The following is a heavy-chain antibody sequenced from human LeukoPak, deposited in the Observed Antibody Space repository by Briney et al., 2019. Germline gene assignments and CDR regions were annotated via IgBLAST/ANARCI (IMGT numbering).Heavy chain of an antibody. V-gene: IGHV4-59*01. D-gene: IGHD6-13*01. CDR2: IYYSGST. CDR3: ARDWVAAAGNNYYYYGMDV. J-gene: IGHJ6*02. Sequence: SETLSLTCTVSGGSISSYYWSWIRQPPAKGLEWIGYIYYSGSTNYNPSLKSRVSMSIDTSKNQFSLKLSSVTAADTAVYYCARDWVAAAGNNYYYYGMDVWGQGTTVTVSS. CDR1: GGSISSYY.